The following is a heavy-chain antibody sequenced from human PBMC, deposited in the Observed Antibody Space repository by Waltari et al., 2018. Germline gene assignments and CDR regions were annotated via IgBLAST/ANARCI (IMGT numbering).Heavy chain of an antibody. Sequence: EVQLVQSVGGLVKPGGSLRLSWAASGVTFSSYPMNWVRQAPGKGPEWVSSIRSSSNRIYYSDAVKGRLTISRENAKNSLYLQMNSLRVEDTAVYYCARTMGLWADWFDPWGQGTLVTVSS. D-gene: IGHD1-26*01. CDR3: ARTMGLWADWFDP. J-gene: IGHJ5*02. V-gene: IGHV3-21*01. CDR1: GVTFSSYP. CDR2: IRSSSNRI.